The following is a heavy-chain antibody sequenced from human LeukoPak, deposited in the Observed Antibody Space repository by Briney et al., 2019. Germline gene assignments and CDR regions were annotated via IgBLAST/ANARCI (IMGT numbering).Heavy chain of an antibody. CDR3: AKDVSGTYYYDSSAPGFDP. CDR1: GFTFDDYA. J-gene: IGHJ5*02. CDR2: ISWDGGSI. V-gene: IGHV3-43*02. Sequence: PGGSLRLSCAASGFTFDDYAMHWVRQAPGKGLEWVSLISWDGGSIYYADSVKGRFTISRDNSKNSLYLQMNSLRTEDTALYYCAKDVSGTYYYDSSAPGFDPWGQGTLVTVSS. D-gene: IGHD3-22*01.